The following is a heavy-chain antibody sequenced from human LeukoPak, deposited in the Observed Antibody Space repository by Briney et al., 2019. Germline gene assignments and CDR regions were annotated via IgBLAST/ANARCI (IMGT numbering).Heavy chain of an antibody. CDR1: GFTFGDYA. CDR2: IRSKAYGGTT. CDR3: TRVAGYDSGYSYGYDY. V-gene: IGHV3-49*03. Sequence: GGSLRLSCTASGFTFGDYAMSWFRQAPGKGLEWVGFIRSKAYGGTTEYAASVKGRFTISRDDSKSIAYLQMNSLKTEDTAVYYCTRVAGYDSGYSYGYDYWGQGTLVTVSS. J-gene: IGHJ4*02. D-gene: IGHD5-18*01.